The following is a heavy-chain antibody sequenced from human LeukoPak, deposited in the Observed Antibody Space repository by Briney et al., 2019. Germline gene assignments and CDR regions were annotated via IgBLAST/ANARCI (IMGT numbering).Heavy chain of an antibody. CDR3: ARVTYDYVWGSYRTPFDY. Sequence: PGGSLRLSCAASGLTFSSYEMNWVRQAPGKGLEWVSYVSSSGSTIYYADSVKGRFTISRDNAKNSLYLQMNSLRAEDTAVYYCARVTYDYVWGSYRTPFDYWGQGTLVTDSS. CDR1: GLTFSSYE. V-gene: IGHV3-48*03. CDR2: VSSSGSTI. D-gene: IGHD3-16*02. J-gene: IGHJ4*02.